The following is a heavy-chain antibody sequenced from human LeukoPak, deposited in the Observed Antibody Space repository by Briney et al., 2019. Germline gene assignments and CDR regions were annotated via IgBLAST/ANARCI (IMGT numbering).Heavy chain of an antibody. D-gene: IGHD5-18*01. Sequence: PGGSLRLSCEASGFTVRNNYMTWVRQAPGKGLEWASVIYSGGGTYYADSVKDRFTISRDNSKNTLYLQMNSLRVEDSAVYYCTRVFAYSYGDFDNWGQGTLVAVSS. CDR1: GFTVRNNY. CDR2: IYSGGGT. V-gene: IGHV3-66*01. CDR3: TRVFAYSYGDFDN. J-gene: IGHJ4*02.